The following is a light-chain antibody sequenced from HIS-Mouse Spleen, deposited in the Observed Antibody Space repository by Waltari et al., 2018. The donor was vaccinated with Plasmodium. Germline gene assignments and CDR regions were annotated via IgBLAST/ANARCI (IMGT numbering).Light chain of an antibody. CDR1: QSVSSN. Sequence: EIVMTQSPATLSVSPGERATLSCRASQSVSSNLAWYQQKPGQAPRLLIYGASTRATVIPARFSGSGSGTEFTLTISSLQSEDFAVYYCQQYNNWSFTFGPGTKVVIK. V-gene: IGKV3-15*01. J-gene: IGKJ3*01. CDR2: GAS. CDR3: QQYNNWSFT.